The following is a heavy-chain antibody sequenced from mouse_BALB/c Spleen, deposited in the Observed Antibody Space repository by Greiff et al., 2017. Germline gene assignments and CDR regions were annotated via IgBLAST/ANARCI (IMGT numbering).Heavy chain of an antibody. J-gene: IGHJ4*01. D-gene: IGHD2-1*01. CDR2: ISSGGSYT. V-gene: IGHV5-6*01. CDR3: ARLEGNSYAMDY. Sequence: EVQRVESGGDLVKPGGSLKLSCAASGFTFSSYGMSWVRQTPDKRLEWVATISSGGSYTYYPDSVKGRFTISRDNAKNTLYLQMSSLKSEDTAMYYCARLEGNSYAMDYWGQGTSVTVSS. CDR1: GFTFSSYG.